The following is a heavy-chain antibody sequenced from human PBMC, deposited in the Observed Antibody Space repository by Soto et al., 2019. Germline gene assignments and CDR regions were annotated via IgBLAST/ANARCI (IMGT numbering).Heavy chain of an antibody. Sequence: QVQLQESGPGLVKPSQTLSLTCTVSGGSISSGGYYWGWIRQHPGKGLEWIGYIYYSGSTYYNPSLQSRVTISVDTSKNQFSLKLSSVTAADTAVYYCARAALTRFGTRNYYYYYGMDVWGQGTTVTVSS. J-gene: IGHJ6*02. CDR2: IYYSGST. D-gene: IGHD3-16*01. CDR1: GGSISSGGYY. CDR3: ARAALTRFGTRNYYYYYGMDV. V-gene: IGHV4-31*03.